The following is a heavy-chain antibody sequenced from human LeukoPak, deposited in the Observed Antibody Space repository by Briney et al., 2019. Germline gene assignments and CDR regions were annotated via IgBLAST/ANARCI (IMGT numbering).Heavy chain of an antibody. V-gene: IGHV3-48*04. CDR1: GYSLTELS. J-gene: IGHJ2*01. CDR2: ISAGSGTV. CDR3: TRDLGLRRMI. Sequence: ASVKVSCKVSGYSLTELSMHWVRQAPGGGLEWLSYISAGSGTVFSADSVKGRFSISRDNARESLFLQMNSLRVEDTAVYYCTRDLGLRRMIWGRGTLVIVSS.